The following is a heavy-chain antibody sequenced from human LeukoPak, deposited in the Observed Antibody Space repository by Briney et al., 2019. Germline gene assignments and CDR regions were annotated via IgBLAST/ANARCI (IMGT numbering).Heavy chain of an antibody. CDR1: GFTFDDYA. V-gene: IGHV3-43D*03. J-gene: IGHJ4*02. D-gene: IGHD3-22*01. CDR3: AKGDSGHDSIFHPPGAFDS. Sequence: GGSLRLSCVASGFTFDDYAMHWVRQAPGKGLEWVCLTNWDGTNTLCAGSVKGRFTISRYNNKSSLFLQMNSLKPEDTALYYCAKGDSGHDSIFHPPGAFDSWGQGTLVTVSS. CDR2: TNWDGTNT.